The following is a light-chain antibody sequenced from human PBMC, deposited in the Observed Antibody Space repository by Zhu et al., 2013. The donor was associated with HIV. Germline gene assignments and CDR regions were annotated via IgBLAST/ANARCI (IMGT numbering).Light chain of an antibody. CDR1: QGIRTD. Sequence: IEMTQSPSSLSASVGDRVTITCRASQGIRTDLGWYQQKPGKAPKLLIFGASALQSGVPSRFIGSGTGTEFTLTIIRLQPEDFATYYCLQNYLYPWTFGQGTKVEIK. V-gene: IGKV1-6*01. CDR3: LQNYLYPWT. CDR2: GAS. J-gene: IGKJ1*01.